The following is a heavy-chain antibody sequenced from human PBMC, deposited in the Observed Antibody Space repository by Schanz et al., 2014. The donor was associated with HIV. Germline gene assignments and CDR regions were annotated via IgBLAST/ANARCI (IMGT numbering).Heavy chain of an antibody. CDR1: GGHFASFG. J-gene: IGHJ6*02. CDR2: IIPLLGTT. Sequence: QVELVQSGPEVKKPGSSVKVSCKASGGHFASFGVSWVRQAPGQRLEWMGGIIPLLGTTHYAQKLQGRVTIDADESASTAYMELNSLRSDDTAVYYCAKSPIFGDVIFYGMDVWGQGTTVTVSS. D-gene: IGHD3-3*02. V-gene: IGHV1-69*01. CDR3: AKSPIFGDVIFYGMDV.